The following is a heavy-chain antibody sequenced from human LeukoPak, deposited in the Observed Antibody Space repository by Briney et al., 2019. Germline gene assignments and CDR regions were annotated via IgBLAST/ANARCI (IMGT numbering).Heavy chain of an antibody. V-gene: IGHV3-53*01. Sequence: PGGSLRLSCAASGFIVSGDFMSWVRQAPGKGLEWVSVIYSDGSTYYADSVKGRFTISRDNSKNTLDLQMTGLRAEDTAVYYCARERGGGRAPPGFDYGAKEPLATV. CDR1: GFIVSGDF. D-gene: IGHD3-16*01. CDR3: ARERGGGRAPPGFDY. CDR2: IYSDGST. J-gene: IGHJ4*01.